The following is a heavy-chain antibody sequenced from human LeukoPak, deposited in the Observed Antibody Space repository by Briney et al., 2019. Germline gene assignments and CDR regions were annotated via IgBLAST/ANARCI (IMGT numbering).Heavy chain of an antibody. D-gene: IGHD4-17*01. CDR3: ALWTTVTTSSPMDFDY. J-gene: IGHJ4*02. V-gene: IGHV3-30*04. CDR2: ISYDGSNK. Sequence: GGSLRLSCAASGFTFSSDAMHWVRQAPGKGLGWVAVISYDGSNKYYADSVKGRFTISRDNSKNTLYLQMNSLRAEDTAVYYCALWTTVTTSSPMDFDYWGQGTLVTVSS. CDR1: GFTFSSDA.